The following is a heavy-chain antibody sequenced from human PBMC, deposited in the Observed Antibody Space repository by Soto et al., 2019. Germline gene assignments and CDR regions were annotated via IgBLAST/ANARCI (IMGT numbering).Heavy chain of an antibody. CDR1: GFNFNSYA. D-gene: IGHD2-8*02. J-gene: IGHJ3*01. CDR3: AKVPLVLSNAFDL. CDR2: ISGYGDTT. Sequence: WGSLRLSCTASGFNFNSYAMIWVRQAPGKGLEWVSGISGYGDTTYYSASVKGRFTISRDNSQKMLFLQMNSLRAEDTAMYYCAKVPLVLSNAFDLWGQGTKVTVSS. V-gene: IGHV3-23*01.